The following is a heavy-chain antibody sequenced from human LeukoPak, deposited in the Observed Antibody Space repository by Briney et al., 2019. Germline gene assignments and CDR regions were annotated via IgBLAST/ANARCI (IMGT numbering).Heavy chain of an antibody. CDR2: ISYDGSNK. CDR1: GFTFSSYA. CDR3: ARVRERAAAGTPYFDY. Sequence: GRSLRLSCAASGFTFSSYAMHWARQAPGKGLEWVAVISYDGSNKYYADSVKGRFTISRDNSKNTLYLQMNSLRAEDTAVYYCARVRERAAAGTPYFDYWGQGTLVTVSS. J-gene: IGHJ4*02. V-gene: IGHV3-30-3*01. D-gene: IGHD6-13*01.